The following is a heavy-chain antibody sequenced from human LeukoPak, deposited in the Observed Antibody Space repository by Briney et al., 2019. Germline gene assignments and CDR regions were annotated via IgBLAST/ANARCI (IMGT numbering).Heavy chain of an antibody. D-gene: IGHD1-26*01. Sequence: PSETLFLTCTVSGGSISSGDYFWRWIRQPPGKGLEWIGYIYYSGSTYYNPSLKSRVTISVDTSKNQFSLKLISVTAADTAVYYCATYYVDDAFDIWGQGTMVTVSS. V-gene: IGHV4-30-4*01. CDR2: IYYSGST. J-gene: IGHJ3*02. CDR1: GGSISSGDYF. CDR3: ATYYVDDAFDI.